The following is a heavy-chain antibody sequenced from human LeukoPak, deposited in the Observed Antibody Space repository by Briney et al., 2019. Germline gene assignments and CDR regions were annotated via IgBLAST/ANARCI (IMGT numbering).Heavy chain of an antibody. CDR2: IYYSGST. Sequence: PSETLSLTCTVSGGSISTYYWGWIRQPPGKGLEWIGSIYYSGSTNYNPSLKSRVTISVDTSKNQFSLQLSSVTASDTAVYYCARDSGSYSRDFDYWGQGTLVTVSS. V-gene: IGHV4-39*07. J-gene: IGHJ4*02. D-gene: IGHD1-26*01. CDR1: GGSISTYY. CDR3: ARDSGSYSRDFDY.